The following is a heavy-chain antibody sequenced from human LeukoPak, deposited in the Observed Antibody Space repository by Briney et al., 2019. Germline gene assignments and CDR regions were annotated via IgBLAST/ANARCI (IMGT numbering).Heavy chain of an antibody. D-gene: IGHD3-10*01. CDR3: ARDYIGYYGSGSYVFDP. CDR2: IYYSGST. V-gene: IGHV4-61*01. J-gene: IGHJ5*02. Sequence: PSETLSLTCTVSGGSISSGSYYWSWIRQPPGKGLEWIGYIYYSGSTNYNPSLKSRVTISVDTSKNQFSLKLSSVTAADTAVYYCARDYIGYYGSGSYVFDPWGQGTLVTVSS. CDR1: GGSISSGSYY.